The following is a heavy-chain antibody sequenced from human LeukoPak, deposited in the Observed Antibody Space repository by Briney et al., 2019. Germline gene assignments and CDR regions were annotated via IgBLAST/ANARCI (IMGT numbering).Heavy chain of an antibody. J-gene: IGHJ5*02. CDR1: GFTLSGYA. V-gene: IGHV3-33*08. CDR2: IWYDGSNK. D-gene: IGHD4-17*01. CDR3: ARAYGDYVRFNWFDP. Sequence: GGSLRLSCAASGFTLSGYAMTWVRQAPGKGLEWVAVIWYDGSNKYYADSVKGRFTISRDNSKNTMYLQMNSLRAEDTAVYYCARAYGDYVRFNWFDPWGQGTLVTVSS.